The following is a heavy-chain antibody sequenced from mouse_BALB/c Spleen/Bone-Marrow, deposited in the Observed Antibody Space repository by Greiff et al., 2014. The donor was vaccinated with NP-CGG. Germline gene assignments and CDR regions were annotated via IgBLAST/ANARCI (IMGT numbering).Heavy chain of an antibody. CDR1: GFSLTSYG. V-gene: IGHV2-9*02. CDR2: IWAGGIP. J-gene: IGHJ2*01. D-gene: IGHD2-14*01. CDR3: ARVIRYESYFDY. Sequence: QVQLKESGPGLVAPSPSLSITCTVSGFSLTSYGVHWVRQPPGKGLEWLGVIWAGGIPNYNSALGSRLIISKDNSKSQVFLKMNGLQTDDTAMYSCARVIRYESYFDYWGKAPLSQSPQ.